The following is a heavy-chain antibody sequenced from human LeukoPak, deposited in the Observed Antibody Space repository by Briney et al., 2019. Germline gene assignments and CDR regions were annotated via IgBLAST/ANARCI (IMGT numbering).Heavy chain of an antibody. D-gene: IGHD4-17*01. CDR1: GFTLSSYW. J-gene: IGHJ4*02. Sequence: PGGSLRLSCEASGFTLSSYWMSWVRHAPGKGPEWVANIKQDGSERYHVDSVKGRFTISRDNAKDSLYLQMNGLRAEDTALYHCARVSGYGDYEDYWGQGTLVTVSS. CDR3: ARVSGYGDYEDY. CDR2: IKQDGSER. V-gene: IGHV3-7*01.